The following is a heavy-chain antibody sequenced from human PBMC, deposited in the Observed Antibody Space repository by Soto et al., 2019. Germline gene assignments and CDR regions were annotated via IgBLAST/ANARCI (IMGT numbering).Heavy chain of an antibody. CDR1: GGSISSYY. J-gene: IGHJ6*02. CDR3: AGAGMVRGVIIYGMDV. D-gene: IGHD3-10*01. V-gene: IGHV4-59*01. Sequence: TSETLSLTCTVSGGSISSYYWSWIRQPPGKGLEWIGYIYYSGSTNYNPSLKSRVTISVDTSKNQFSLKLSSVTAADTAVYYCAGAGMVRGVIIYGMDVWGQGTTVTVSS. CDR2: IYYSGST.